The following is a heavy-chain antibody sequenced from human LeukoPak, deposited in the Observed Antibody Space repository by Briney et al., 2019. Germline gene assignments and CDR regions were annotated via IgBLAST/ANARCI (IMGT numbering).Heavy chain of an antibody. Sequence: SVKVSCKASGGTFSSYAISWVRQAPGQGLEWMGRIIPIFGTANYAQKFQGRVTITTDESTSTAYMELSSLRSEDTAVYYCARERGVYSYGCAFDIWGQGTMLTVSS. CDR2: IIPIFGTA. CDR3: ARERGVYSYGCAFDI. V-gene: IGHV1-69*05. D-gene: IGHD5-18*01. CDR1: GGTFSSYA. J-gene: IGHJ3*02.